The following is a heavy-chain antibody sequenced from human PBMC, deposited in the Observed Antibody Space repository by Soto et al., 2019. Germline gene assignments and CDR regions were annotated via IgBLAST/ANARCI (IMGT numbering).Heavy chain of an antibody. CDR3: AKDLGGSPTVFDY. V-gene: IGHV3-23*01. D-gene: IGHD1-26*01. CDR2: ISGSGGST. CDR1: GFTFSSYA. Sequence: PGGSLRLSCAASGFTFSSYAMGWVRQAPGKGLEWVSAISGSGGSTYYADSVKGRFTISRDNSKNTLYLQMNSLRAEDTAVYYCAKDLGGSPTVFDYWGQGTLVTVSS. J-gene: IGHJ4*02.